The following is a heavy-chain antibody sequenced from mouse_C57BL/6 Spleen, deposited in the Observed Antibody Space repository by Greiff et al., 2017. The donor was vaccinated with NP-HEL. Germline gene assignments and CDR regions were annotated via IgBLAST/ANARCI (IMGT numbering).Heavy chain of an antibody. J-gene: IGHJ3*01. V-gene: IGHV1-15*01. CDR1: GYTFTDYE. Sequence: VQGVESGAELVRPGASVTLSCKASGYTFTDYEMHWVKQTPVHGLEWIGAIDPETGGTAYNQKFKGKAILTADKSSSTAYMELRSLTSEDSAVYYCAVGHPWFAYWGQGTLVTVSA. CDR2: IDPETGGT. CDR3: AVGHPWFAY. D-gene: IGHD1-1*01.